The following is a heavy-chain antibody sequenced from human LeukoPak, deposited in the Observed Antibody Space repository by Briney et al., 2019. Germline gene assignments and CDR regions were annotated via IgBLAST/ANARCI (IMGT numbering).Heavy chain of an antibody. J-gene: IGHJ4*02. Sequence: PERSLRLSCAASGFTFSGYGMHWVRQAPGKGLEWVAMIYYDGSNKYYADSVKGRFTISRDNSKNTVYLQMNSLRAEDTAVYFCVRMGGDLGGKILENWGQGTLDTVSS. CDR3: VRMGGDLGGKILEN. V-gene: IGHV3-33*01. D-gene: IGHD3-3*01. CDR2: IYYDGSNK. CDR1: GFTFSGYG.